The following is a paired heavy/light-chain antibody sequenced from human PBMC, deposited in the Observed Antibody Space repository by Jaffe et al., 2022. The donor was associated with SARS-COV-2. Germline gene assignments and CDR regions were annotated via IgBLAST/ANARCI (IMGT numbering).Heavy chain of an antibody. D-gene: IGHD1-26*01. CDR3: TAIVGSTDNFDY. CDR2: IKSKVHGGTT. V-gene: IGHV3-15*01. Sequence: EVQLVESGGGLVKPGESPRLSCAASGFNFKNAWMSWVRQAPGKGLEWVGRIKSKVHGGTTDYAAPVKGRFTISRDDSKNTLYLQMNSLKTEDTALYYCTAIVGSTDNFDYWGQGTLVTVSS. CDR1: GFNFKNAW. J-gene: IGHJ4*02.
Light chain of an antibody. V-gene: IGLV2-14*01. Sequence: QSALTQPASVSGSPGQSITISCTGTSSDVDTYNYVSWYQQHPGKAPKLIIYAVTNRPSGVSNRFSGSKSDNTASLTISGLQAEDEADYYCSSYTSRRSDWVFGGGTKLTVL. J-gene: IGLJ3*02. CDR3: SSYTSRRSDWV. CDR2: AVT. CDR1: SSDVDTYNY.